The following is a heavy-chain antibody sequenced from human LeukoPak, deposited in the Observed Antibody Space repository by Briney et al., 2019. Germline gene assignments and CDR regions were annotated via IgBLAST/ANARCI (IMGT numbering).Heavy chain of an antibody. V-gene: IGHV1-2*02. CDR1: GYTFTGYY. CDR3: ARDLGCARHYYYYYGMDV. CDR2: INPNSGGT. Sequence: ASVKVSCKASGYTFTGYYMHWVRQAPGQGLEWMGWINPNSGGTNYAQKFQGRVTMTRDTSISTAYMELSRLRSDDTAVYYCARDLGCARHYYYYYGMDVWGQGTTVTVSS. J-gene: IGHJ6*02. D-gene: IGHD3-16*01.